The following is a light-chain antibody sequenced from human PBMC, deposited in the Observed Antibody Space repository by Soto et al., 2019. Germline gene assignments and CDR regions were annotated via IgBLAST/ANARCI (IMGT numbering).Light chain of an antibody. CDR3: QQRSNWPRIN. V-gene: IGKV3-11*01. J-gene: IGKJ5*01. CDR1: QSVSSY. CDR2: DAS. Sequence: EIVLTQSPATLSLSPGERATLSCRASQSVSSYLAWYQQKRGQAPRLLIYDASNRATGIPARFSGSGSGTAFTRTISSLELEDFAVYYGQQRSNWPRINFGQGTRLEIK.